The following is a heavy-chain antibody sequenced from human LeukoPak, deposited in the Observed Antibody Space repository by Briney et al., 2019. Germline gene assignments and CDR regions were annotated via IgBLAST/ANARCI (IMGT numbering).Heavy chain of an antibody. CDR3: ARGIYYYDSSGYPGRAFDI. Sequence: GGSLRLSCAASGFTFSSYAMHWVRQAPGKGLEWVAVISYDGGNKYYADSVKGRFTISRDNSKNTLYLQMNSLRAEDTAVYYCARGIYYYDSSGYPGRAFDIWGQGTMVTVSS. CDR1: GFTFSSYA. CDR2: ISYDGGNK. D-gene: IGHD3-22*01. J-gene: IGHJ3*02. V-gene: IGHV3-30-3*01.